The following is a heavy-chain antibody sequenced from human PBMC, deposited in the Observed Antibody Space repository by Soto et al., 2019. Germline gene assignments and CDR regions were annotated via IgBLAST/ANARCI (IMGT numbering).Heavy chain of an antibody. CDR1: GYTFSNYD. CDR2: VNPNNGDT. V-gene: IGHV1-8*01. CDR3: AKVSRKGCAIDFDY. D-gene: IGHD3-22*01. Sequence: QVQLVQSGAELKKPGASVKVSCKASGYTFSNYDMNWVRQATGQGPEWIGWVNPNNGDTGYAQKFQGRVTLTTDISTTTAYMDLTSLRSEDTAIYYCAKVSRKGCAIDFDYWGQGTLITVSS. J-gene: IGHJ4*02.